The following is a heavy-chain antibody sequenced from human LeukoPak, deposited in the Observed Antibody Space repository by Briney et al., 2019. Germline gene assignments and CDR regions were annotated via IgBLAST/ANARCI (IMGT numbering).Heavy chain of an antibody. D-gene: IGHD6-13*01. V-gene: IGHV4-34*01. CDR3: ARDPTAAGKGAWFDP. J-gene: IGHJ5*02. Sequence: PSETLSLTCAVYGGSFSGCYWSWIRQPPGKGLEWIGEINHSGSSNYNPSLKSRVTISVDTSKNQFSLKLSSVTAADTAVYYCARDPTAAGKGAWFDPWGQGTLVTVSS. CDR2: INHSGSS. CDR1: GGSFSGCY.